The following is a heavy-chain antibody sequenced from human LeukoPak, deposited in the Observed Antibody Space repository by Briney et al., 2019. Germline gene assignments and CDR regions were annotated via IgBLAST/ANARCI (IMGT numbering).Heavy chain of an antibody. CDR3: ASALLTTVVTTEFDY. D-gene: IGHD4-23*01. CDR2: INTNTGNP. V-gene: IGHV7-4-1*02. Sequence: ASVKVSCKASVYTFTSYAMNWVRQAPGQGLEWMGWINTNTGNPAYAQGFTGRFVFSLDTSVSTAYLQISSLKAEDTAVYYCASALLTTVVTTEFDYWGQGTLVTVSS. J-gene: IGHJ4*02. CDR1: VYTFTSYA.